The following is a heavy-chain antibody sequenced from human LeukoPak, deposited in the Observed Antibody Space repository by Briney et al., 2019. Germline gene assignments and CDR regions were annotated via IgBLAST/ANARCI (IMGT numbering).Heavy chain of an antibody. J-gene: IGHJ1*01. V-gene: IGHV4-31*03. CDR3: ARGPPLGYFQH. D-gene: IGHD3-16*01. CDR2: IYYSGST. Sequence: SETLSLTCTVSGGSISSGGYYWSWIRQHPGKGLEWIGYIYYSGSTYYNPSLKSRVTISVDTSKNQFSLKLSSVTAADTAVYYCARGPPLGYFQHWGQGTLVTVSS. CDR1: GGSISSGGYY.